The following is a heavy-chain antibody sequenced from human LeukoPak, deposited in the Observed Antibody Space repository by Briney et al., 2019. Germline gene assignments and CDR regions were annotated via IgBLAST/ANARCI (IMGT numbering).Heavy chain of an antibody. D-gene: IGHD1-14*01. CDR1: GGPISSGTYY. Sequence: SETLSLTCTVSGGPISSGTYYWGWIRQSPGKMGLEWIGNIYYSGSTYYNPSLKSRVTISVDTAKNQFSLRLTSVTAADTAIYYCARQAVIIPTGVEGPWFDPWGQGTLVAVSS. J-gene: IGHJ5*02. CDR3: ARQAVIIPTGVEGPWFDP. CDR2: IYYSGST. V-gene: IGHV4-39*01.